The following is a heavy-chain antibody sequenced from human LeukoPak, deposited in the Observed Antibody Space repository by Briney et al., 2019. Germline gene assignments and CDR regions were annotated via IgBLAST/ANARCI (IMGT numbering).Heavy chain of an antibody. D-gene: IGHD3-16*01. CDR1: GFTFSSYS. CDR3: ARDPLGAPYYFDY. Sequence: GGSLRLSCAASGFTFSSYSMNWVRQAPGKGLEWVSPISSSSSYIYYADSVKGRFTISRDNAKNSLYLQMNSLRAEDTAVYYCARDPLGAPYYFDYWGQGTLVTVSS. CDR2: ISSSSSYI. J-gene: IGHJ4*02. V-gene: IGHV3-21*01.